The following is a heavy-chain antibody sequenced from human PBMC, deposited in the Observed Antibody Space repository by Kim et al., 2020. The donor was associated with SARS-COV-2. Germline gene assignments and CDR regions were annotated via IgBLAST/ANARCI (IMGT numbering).Heavy chain of an antibody. D-gene: IGHD3-22*01. CDR1: GFTFSSYA. V-gene: IGHV3-23*01. CDR3: AKGGYYDSSGYLGAEYFQH. J-gene: IGHJ1*01. Sequence: GGSLRLSCAASGFTFSSYAMSWVRQAPGKGLEWVSAISGSGGSTYYADSVKGRFTTSRDNSKNTLYLQMNSLRAEDTAVYYCAKGGYYDSSGYLGAEYFQHWGQGTLVTVSS. CDR2: ISGSGGST.